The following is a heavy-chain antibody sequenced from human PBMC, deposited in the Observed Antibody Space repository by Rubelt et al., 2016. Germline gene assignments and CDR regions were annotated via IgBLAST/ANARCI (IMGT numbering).Heavy chain of an antibody. J-gene: IGHJ4*02. V-gene: IGHV3-30*03. Sequence: VRQAPGKGLEWVAVISYDGRDKKLEDSVKDRFTISRDYSKNTLYLQLNSLRSEDTAVYHCARDIAATGTVFDSWGQGTLVIVSS. CDR3: ARDIAATGTVFDS. CDR2: ISYDGRDK. D-gene: IGHD6-13*01.